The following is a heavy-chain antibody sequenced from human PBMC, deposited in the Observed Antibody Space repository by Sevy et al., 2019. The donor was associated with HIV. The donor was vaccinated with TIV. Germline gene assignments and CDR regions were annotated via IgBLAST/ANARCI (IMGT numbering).Heavy chain of an antibody. CDR1: DYSITSGYF. CDR2: TYHRGNT. CDR3: ASLSVAISEYDYFDY. J-gene: IGHJ4*01. Sequence: SETLSLTCIVSDYSITSGYFWGWVRQPPGKGLEWIGRTYHRGNTDYNPSLKSRVSMSVDTSNNQFSLKLKSVTAADTAIYYCASLSVAISEYDYFDYWGQGILVTVSS. V-gene: IGHV4-38-2*02. D-gene: IGHD5-12*01.